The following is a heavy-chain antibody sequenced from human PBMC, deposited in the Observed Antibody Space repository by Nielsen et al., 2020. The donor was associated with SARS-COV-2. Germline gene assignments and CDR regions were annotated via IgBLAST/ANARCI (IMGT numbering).Heavy chain of an antibody. CDR1: GYSFTSYW. V-gene: IGHV5-51*01. CDR2: IYPGDSDT. D-gene: IGHD1-26*01. CDR3: ARQPIVGATSFDY. Sequence: GESLKISCTGSGYSFTSYWNGWVRQMPGKGLEWMGIIYPGDSDTRYSPSFQGQVTISADKSISTAYLQWSSLKASDTAMYYCARQPIVGATSFDYWGQGTLVTVSS. J-gene: IGHJ4*02.